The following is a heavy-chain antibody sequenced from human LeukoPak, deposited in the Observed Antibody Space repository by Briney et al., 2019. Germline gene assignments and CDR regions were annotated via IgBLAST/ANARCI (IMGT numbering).Heavy chain of an antibody. J-gene: IGHJ3*02. V-gene: IGHV3-21*01. Sequence: GGSLRLSCAASGFTFSSYSMNWVRHAPGEGLEWVSSISNSSSYIYSPDSVKGRYTISRDNAKISLYLQINSLRAQDTAVYYCARDGSGSYYNRYAFDIWGQKTMGTVSS. CDR1: GFTFSSYS. CDR2: ISNSSSYI. CDR3: ARDGSGSYYNRYAFDI. D-gene: IGHD3-10*01.